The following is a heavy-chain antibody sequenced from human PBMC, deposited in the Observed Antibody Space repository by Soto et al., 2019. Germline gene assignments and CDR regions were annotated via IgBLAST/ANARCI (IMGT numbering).Heavy chain of an antibody. D-gene: IGHD5-18*01. Sequence: QVQLVESGGGVVQPGRSLRLSCAASGFTFSSYDMHWVRQAPGKGLEWVTFISHDGSGEDYADSVKGGFTISRDNSKRKVYLPMNSLRAEDTGIYYCAFPQYNYGSFDYWGQGTLATVSS. CDR3: AFPQYNYGSFDY. CDR1: GFTFSSYD. J-gene: IGHJ4*02. V-gene: IGHV3-30*03. CDR2: ISHDGSGE.